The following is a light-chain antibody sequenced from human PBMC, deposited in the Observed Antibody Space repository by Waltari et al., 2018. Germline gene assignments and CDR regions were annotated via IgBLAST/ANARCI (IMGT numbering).Light chain of an antibody. CDR3: QQTYSAPQVT. Sequence: DIQMTQTPSSLSASVGGRVTITCRASQSISTYLNWYQQKPGKAPNLLIYAASSLQSGVPSRFSGSGSGTDFTLTIRNLQPEDFATYYCQQTYSAPQVTFGQGTKLEI. CDR2: AAS. CDR1: QSISTY. V-gene: IGKV1-39*01. J-gene: IGKJ2*01.